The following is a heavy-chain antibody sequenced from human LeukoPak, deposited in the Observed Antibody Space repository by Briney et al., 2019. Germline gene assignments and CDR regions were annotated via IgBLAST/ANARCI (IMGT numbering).Heavy chain of an antibody. CDR3: VRGMPDWAGFDP. CDR1: GGSFSGDC. J-gene: IGHJ5*02. Sequence: PSETLSLTCGANGGSFSGDCWTWIRQPPGKGLEWIGEITHSGRIKYTPSLKSRVTISLDTSKPQISLKLSSVTAADTAVYYCVRGMPDWAGFDPWGQGTLVSVSS. CDR2: ITHSGRI. V-gene: IGHV4-34*01. D-gene: IGHD3-9*01.